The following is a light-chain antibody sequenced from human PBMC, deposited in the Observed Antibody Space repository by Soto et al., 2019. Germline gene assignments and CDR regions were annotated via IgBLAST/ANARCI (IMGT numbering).Light chain of an antibody. V-gene: IGLV2-14*03. CDR3: SSYTTGTTQV. CDR2: DVS. Sequence: QSALTQPASVCGSPGQAITISCTGTTSDVGAYNYVSWYQHHPGKAPKLMIYDVSDRPSGVSNRFSGSKSGNTASLTISGLQAEDEADYYCSSYTTGTTQVVGTGTKVTVL. CDR1: TSDVGAYNY. J-gene: IGLJ1*01.